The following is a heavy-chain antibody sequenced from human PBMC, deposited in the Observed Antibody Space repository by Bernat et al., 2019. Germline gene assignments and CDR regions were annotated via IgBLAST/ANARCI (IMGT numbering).Heavy chain of an antibody. D-gene: IGHD6-25*01. V-gene: IGHV1-18*01. J-gene: IGHJ4*02. Sequence: QVQLVQSGAEVKKPGASVKVSCKASGYTFTSYGISWVRQAPGQGLEWMGWISAYNGNTNYAQKLQGRVTMTTDKSTSTAYMELRSLRSDDTAVYYCARQKGSLVRLRGSYYFDYWGQGTLVTVSS. CDR3: ARQKGSLVRLRGSYYFDY. CDR1: GYTFTSYG. CDR2: ISAYNGNT.